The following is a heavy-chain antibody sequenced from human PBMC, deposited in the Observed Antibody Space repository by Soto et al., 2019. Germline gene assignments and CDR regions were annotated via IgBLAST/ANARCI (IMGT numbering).Heavy chain of an antibody. CDR3: AANSLGGGSQGDV. D-gene: IGHD3-10*01. CDR1: GDTFSSYS. V-gene: IGHV1-69*13. J-gene: IGHJ6*02. CDR2: IVPIFGTT. Sequence: SVKVSCKASGDTFSSYSISWVRQAPGQGLEWMGGIVPIFGTTVYAPRLQGRLTITADGPTSTSYMELSGLTFEDTAVYYCAANSLGGGSQGDVWGQGTTVTVSS.